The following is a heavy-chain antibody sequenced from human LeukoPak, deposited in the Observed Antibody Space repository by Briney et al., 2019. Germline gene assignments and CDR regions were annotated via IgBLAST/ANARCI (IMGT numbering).Heavy chain of an antibody. Sequence: PSETLSLTCSVSGGSIISSSHYWSWIRQPPGKELEWIGSIYYSGSTYYDPSLMSRVTISVDTSKNQFSLKLSSVTAADTAMYYCARLWFGELAGIQHWGQGTLVTVSS. D-gene: IGHD3-10*01. J-gene: IGHJ1*01. V-gene: IGHV4-39*01. CDR2: IYYSGST. CDR1: GGSIISSSHY. CDR3: ARLWFGELAGIQH.